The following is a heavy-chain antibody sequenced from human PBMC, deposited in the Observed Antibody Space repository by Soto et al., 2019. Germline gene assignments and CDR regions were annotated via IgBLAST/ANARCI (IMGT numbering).Heavy chain of an antibody. Sequence: QVQLVQSGAEVKKPGSSVKVSCKASGGTFSSYAISWVRQAPGQGLEWMGGIIPIFGTAHYAQKFQGRVTIPADESTSTADMELSSLRSEDTAVYYCARKGTAGHAFDIWGQGTMVTVSS. V-gene: IGHV1-69*01. CDR1: GGTFSSYA. CDR3: ARKGTAGHAFDI. CDR2: IIPIFGTA. D-gene: IGHD3-10*01. J-gene: IGHJ3*02.